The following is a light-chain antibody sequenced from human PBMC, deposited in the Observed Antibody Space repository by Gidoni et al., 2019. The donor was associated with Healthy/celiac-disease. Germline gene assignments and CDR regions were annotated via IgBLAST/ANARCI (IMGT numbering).Light chain of an antibody. Sequence: SYELTQPPPVSVAPGQTASITCSGDKLGDKYACWYQQKPGQSPVLVISQDSRRPSGIPERFSGSNSGNTATLTISGTQAMDEADYYCQAWDSSTRVVFGGGTKLTVL. J-gene: IGLJ2*01. CDR2: QDS. CDR1: KLGDKY. CDR3: QAWDSSTRVV. V-gene: IGLV3-1*01.